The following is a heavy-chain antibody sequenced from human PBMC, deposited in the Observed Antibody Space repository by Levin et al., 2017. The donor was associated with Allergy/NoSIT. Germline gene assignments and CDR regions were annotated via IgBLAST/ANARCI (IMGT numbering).Heavy chain of an antibody. V-gene: IGHV5-51*01. Sequence: KISCKGSGYSFTSYWIGWVRQMPGKGLEWMGIIYPGDSDTRYSPSLQGQVTISADKSISTAYLQWSSLKASDTAMYYCARQRVEYSSSWYFWFDPWGQGTLVTVSS. CDR2: IYPGDSDT. CDR3: ARQRVEYSSSWYFWFDP. CDR1: GYSFTSYW. J-gene: IGHJ5*02. D-gene: IGHD6-13*01.